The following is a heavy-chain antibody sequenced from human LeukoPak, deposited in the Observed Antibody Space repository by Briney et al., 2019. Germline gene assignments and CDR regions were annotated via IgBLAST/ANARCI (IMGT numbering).Heavy chain of an antibody. V-gene: IGHV4-61*02. D-gene: IGHD3-3*01. CDR1: GGSISSGSYY. J-gene: IGHJ4*02. CDR3: ARSGYYTRHFDY. CDR2: IYTSGST. Sequence: NPSETLSLTCTVSGGSISSGSYYWSWIRQPAGKGLEWIGRIYTSGSTNYNPSLKSRVTISVDTSKNQFSLKLSSVTAADTAVYYCARSGYYTRHFDYWGQGTLVTVSS.